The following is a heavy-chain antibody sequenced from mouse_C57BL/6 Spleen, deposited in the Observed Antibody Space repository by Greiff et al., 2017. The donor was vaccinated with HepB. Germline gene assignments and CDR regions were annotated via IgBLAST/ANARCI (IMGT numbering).Heavy chain of an antibody. J-gene: IGHJ3*01. D-gene: IGHD1-1*01. CDR3: AFRGDCYSWFAY. CDR2: IDPSDSYT. Sequence: QVQLQQPGAELVMPGASVKLSCKASGYTFTSYWMHWVKQRPGQGLEWIGEIDPSDSYTNYNQKFKGKSTLTVDKSSSTAYMHLSSLTSEDSAVYYCAFRGDCYSWFAYWGQGTLVTVSA. CDR1: GYTFTSYW. V-gene: IGHV1-69*01.